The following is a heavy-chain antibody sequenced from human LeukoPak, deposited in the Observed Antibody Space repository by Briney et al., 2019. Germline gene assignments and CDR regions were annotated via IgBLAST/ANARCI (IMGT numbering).Heavy chain of an antibody. V-gene: IGHV1-18*01. CDR1: GYTFTNYG. CDR2: ISAYNGNT. D-gene: IGHD2-2*01. J-gene: IGHJ4*02. Sequence: GASVKVSCKASGYTFTNYGISWVRQAPGQGLEWMGWISAYNGNTKYTQTLQGRVTMTTDTSTSTAYMELSSLRSEDTAVYYCAYNEVHCSSTSCRGAYYFDYWGQGTLVTVSS. CDR3: AYNEVHCSSTSCRGAYYFDY.